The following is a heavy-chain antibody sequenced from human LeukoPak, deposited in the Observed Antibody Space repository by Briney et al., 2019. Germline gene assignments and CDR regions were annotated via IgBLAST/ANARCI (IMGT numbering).Heavy chain of an antibody. Sequence: SETLSLTCTVSGGSISSYYWSWIRQPPGKGLEWIGYIYYSGSTNYNPSLKSRVTISVDTSKNQFSLKLSSVTAADTAVYYCARRYYYDSSGYYPEDYWGQGTLVTVSS. CDR3: ARRYYYDSSGYYPEDY. D-gene: IGHD3-22*01. J-gene: IGHJ4*02. V-gene: IGHV4-59*08. CDR2: IYYSGST. CDR1: GGSISSYY.